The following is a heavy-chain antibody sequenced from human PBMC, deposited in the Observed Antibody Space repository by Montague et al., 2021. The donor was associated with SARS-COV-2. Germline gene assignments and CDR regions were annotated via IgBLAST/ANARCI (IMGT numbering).Heavy chain of an antibody. J-gene: IGHJ4*02. CDR3: ARGIDFGLVASRSHYFDT. CDR2: LYYSGNA. CDR1: GTTRKNNYY. V-gene: IGHV4-39*01. D-gene: IGHD3-3*01. Sequence: SETLSLTCSFSGTTRKNNYYWGWIRQPPGKGLVWVGGLYYSGNAYYSQSLRSRVTIFVGTSSSQFSLLLTSVTVADTAIYYCARGIDFGLVASRSHYFDTWGQGTLVSVSS.